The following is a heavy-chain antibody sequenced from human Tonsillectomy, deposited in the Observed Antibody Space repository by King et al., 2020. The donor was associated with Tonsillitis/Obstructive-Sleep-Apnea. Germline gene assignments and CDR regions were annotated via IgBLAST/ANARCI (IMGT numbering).Heavy chain of an antibody. Sequence: VQLVQSGVEVKQPGASVRVSCEASGYTFTSYGVSWVRQAPGQGLEWMGWISTYNGNTKYAQKLQGRVTMTTDTSTNTAYMELRSLRSDDTAVYYCAREAVAAILDYVGQGTLVTVSS. V-gene: IGHV1-18*04. CDR2: ISTYNGNT. CDR3: AREAVAAILDY. D-gene: IGHD2-15*01. J-gene: IGHJ4*02. CDR1: GYTFTSYG.